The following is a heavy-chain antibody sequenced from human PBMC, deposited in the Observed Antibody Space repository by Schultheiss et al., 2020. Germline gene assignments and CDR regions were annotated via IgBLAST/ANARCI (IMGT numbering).Heavy chain of an antibody. CDR1: GFTFSSYG. CDR3: AKDPYSSGWEYYFDY. J-gene: IGHJ4*02. D-gene: IGHD6-19*01. V-gene: IGHV3-30*18. Sequence: SLRLACAASGFTFSSYGMHWVRQAPGKGLEWVAVISYDGSNKYYADSVKGRFTISRDNSKNTLYLQMNSLRAEDTAVYYCAKDPYSSGWEYYFDYWGQGTLVTISS. CDR2: ISYDGSNK.